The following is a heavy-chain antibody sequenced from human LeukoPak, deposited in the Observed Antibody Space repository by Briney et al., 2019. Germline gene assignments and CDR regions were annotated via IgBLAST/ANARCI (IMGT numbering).Heavy chain of an antibody. V-gene: IGHV3-23*01. Sequence: GGSLRLSCAASGFTFSTYAMSWVRQAPGKGLEWVSTISGSGGSTYYADSFKGRFTLSRDNSKNTLYLQMNSLRAEDTAIYYCAKVQDYDILTGYYIAGGKFDYWGQGTLVTVSS. J-gene: IGHJ4*02. CDR2: ISGSGGST. CDR1: GFTFSTYA. D-gene: IGHD3-9*01. CDR3: AKVQDYDILTGYYIAGGKFDY.